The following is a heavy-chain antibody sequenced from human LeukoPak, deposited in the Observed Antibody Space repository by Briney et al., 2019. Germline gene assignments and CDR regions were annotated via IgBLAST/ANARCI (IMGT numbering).Heavy chain of an antibody. Sequence: SVKVSCKASGYTFTSYYMHWVRQAPGQGLEWMGRIIPILGIANYAQKFQGRVTITADKSTSTAYMELSSLRSEDTAVYYCARDTNWGSNPRNFDYWGQGTLVTVSS. CDR2: IIPILGIA. J-gene: IGHJ4*02. CDR1: GYTFTSYY. D-gene: IGHD7-27*01. CDR3: ARDTNWGSNPRNFDY. V-gene: IGHV1-69*04.